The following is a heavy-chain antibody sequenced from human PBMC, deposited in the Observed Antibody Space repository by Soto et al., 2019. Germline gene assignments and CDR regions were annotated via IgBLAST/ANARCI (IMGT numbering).Heavy chain of an antibody. CDR3: AKGEISVSARDFDP. D-gene: IGHD1-26*01. J-gene: IGHJ5*02. V-gene: IGHV3-23*01. CDR1: GFTFNNYA. CDR2: ITSSGAA. Sequence: DVQLLESGGDLAQPGGSLRLSCEASGFTFNNYAIAWVRQAPGKGLEWVSGITSSGAAYYADSVKGRFTISRDNSNNTLYLQINSLRSEDTAVYYCAKGEISVSARDFDPWGQGTLVTVSS.